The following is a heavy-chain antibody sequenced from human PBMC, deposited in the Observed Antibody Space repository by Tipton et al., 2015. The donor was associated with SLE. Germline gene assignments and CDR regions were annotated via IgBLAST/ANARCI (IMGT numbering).Heavy chain of an antibody. V-gene: IGHV5-51*03. CDR3: ARYMGESLLKNWFDP. J-gene: IGHJ5*02. Sequence: QLVQSGAEVKKPGESLKISCKGSGYSFTSYWIAWVRQMPGKGLEYMGIIFPGNSDTRYSPSFQGQVTISADKSINTAYLQWRRLNASDTAIYYCARYMGESLLKNWFDPWGQGTLVTVSS. CDR2: IFPGNSDT. CDR1: GYSFTSYW. D-gene: IGHD3-10*01.